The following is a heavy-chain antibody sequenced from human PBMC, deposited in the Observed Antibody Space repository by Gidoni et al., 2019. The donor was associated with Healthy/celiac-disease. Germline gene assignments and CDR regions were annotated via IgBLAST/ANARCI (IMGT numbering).Heavy chain of an antibody. CDR3: AREGLQRAPSEIRYYYYGMDV. CDR1: GVSSSSDS. Sequence: EVQLVESGGGWVQHGGSLRLPCAASGVSSSSDSMNWVRQAPGKGLEWVSYISRSSSTIYYADSVKGRFTISRDNAKNSLYLQMNSLRDEDTAVYYCAREGLQRAPSEIRYYYYGMDVWGQGTTVTVSS. CDR2: ISRSSSTI. J-gene: IGHJ6*02. D-gene: IGHD5-12*01. V-gene: IGHV3-48*02.